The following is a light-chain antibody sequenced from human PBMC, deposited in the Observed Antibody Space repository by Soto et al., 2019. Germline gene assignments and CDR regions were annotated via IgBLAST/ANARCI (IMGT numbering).Light chain of an antibody. CDR3: SSYAGSNNFGV. CDR1: SSDVGGYNY. V-gene: IGLV2-8*01. Sequence: QSVLTQPRSVSGSPGQSVTISCTGTSSDVGGYNYVSWYQQHPGTAPKLMIYEVSKRPSGVPDRFSGSKSGNTASLTVSGLQAEDEADYYCSSYAGSNNFGVFGTGTKVTVL. CDR2: EVS. J-gene: IGLJ1*01.